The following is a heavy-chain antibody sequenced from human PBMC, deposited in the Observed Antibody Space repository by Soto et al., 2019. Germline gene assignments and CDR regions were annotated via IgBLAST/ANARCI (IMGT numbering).Heavy chain of an antibody. V-gene: IGHV4-59*08. CDR2: IYYSGST. CDR3: ARQGSGSYGNFDY. Sequence: SETLSLTCTVSGGSISSYYWSWIRQPPGNGLEWIGYIYYSGSTNYNPSLKSPVTITVDTAKNEFPLKLSSVTAADTAVYYCARQGSGSYGNFDYWGQGTLVTVSS. CDR1: GGSISSYY. J-gene: IGHJ4*02. D-gene: IGHD1-26*01.